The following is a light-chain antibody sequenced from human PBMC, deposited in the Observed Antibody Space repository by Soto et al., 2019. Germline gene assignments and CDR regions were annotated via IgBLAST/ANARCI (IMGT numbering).Light chain of an antibody. J-gene: IGKJ5*01. CDR3: QQRGDWPPIT. V-gene: IGKV3-11*01. Sequence: MLTQSPSALSLSPWERAGRSCRASQSVSTFLAWFQQKPGQPPRLLIYNASNRTTGIPARFSGSGSGTDFTLTISSLEPEDFAVYYCQQRGDWPPITFGQGTRLEIK. CDR2: NAS. CDR1: QSVSTF.